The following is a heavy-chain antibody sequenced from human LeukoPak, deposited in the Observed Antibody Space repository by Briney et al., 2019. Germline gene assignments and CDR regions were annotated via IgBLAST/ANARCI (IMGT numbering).Heavy chain of an antibody. CDR2: ITATGDTA. CDR1: GFTFTKCA. Sequence: GGSLRLSCVASGFTFTKCAMSWIRQAPGKGLEWVAIITATGDTAYYAYSVKGRFTISRDNSRNTVYMQMDSLRAEDTAIYYCAGDRNSDWYSPLDYWGQGSQVTVSP. V-gene: IGHV3-23*01. J-gene: IGHJ4*02. D-gene: IGHD6-19*01. CDR3: AGDRNSDWYSPLDY.